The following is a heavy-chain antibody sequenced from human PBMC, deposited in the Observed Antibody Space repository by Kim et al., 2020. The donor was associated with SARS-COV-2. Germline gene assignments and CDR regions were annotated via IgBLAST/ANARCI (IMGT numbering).Heavy chain of an antibody. CDR2: FSGSGT. J-gene: IGHJ4*02. V-gene: IGHV3-23*01. Sequence: GGSLRLSCAAFGFPFSSYAMSWVRQAPGKGLEWVSGFSGSGTCYADSVKGRFTISRDNSKNTLYLQMNSLRADDTAVYYCAKNSGGYRALNFDYWGQGTLVTVSS. CDR3: AKNSGGYRALNFDY. D-gene: IGHD1-26*01. CDR1: GFPFSSYA.